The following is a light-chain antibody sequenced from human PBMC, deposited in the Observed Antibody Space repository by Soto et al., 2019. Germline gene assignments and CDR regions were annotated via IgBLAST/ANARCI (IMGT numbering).Light chain of an antibody. CDR3: QQYAYPPWT. CDR2: RAS. Sequence: DTVLTQSPGTLSLSPGERATLSCRASQSVTSTYLARYQHRPGQAPRPLIYRASTRATVIPDRFSGRGSGTDFTLTISRLEPEDFAVYNCQQYAYPPWTFGHGTKVDIK. CDR1: QSVTSTY. V-gene: IGKV3-20*01. J-gene: IGKJ1*01.